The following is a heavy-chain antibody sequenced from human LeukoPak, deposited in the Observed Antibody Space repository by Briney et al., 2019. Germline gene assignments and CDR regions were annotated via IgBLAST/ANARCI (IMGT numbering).Heavy chain of an antibody. CDR2: IYTSGST. Sequence: SETLSLTCTVSVGSLSSGSYCWSWIRQPAGKGLEWIGRIYTSGSTNYNPSLKSRVTISVDTSKNQFSLKLSSVTAADTAVYYCARDHNYDFWSGYYYNWFDPWGQGTLVTVSS. CDR3: ARDHNYDFWSGYYYNWFDP. J-gene: IGHJ5*02. V-gene: IGHV4-61*02. D-gene: IGHD3-3*01. CDR1: VGSLSSGSYC.